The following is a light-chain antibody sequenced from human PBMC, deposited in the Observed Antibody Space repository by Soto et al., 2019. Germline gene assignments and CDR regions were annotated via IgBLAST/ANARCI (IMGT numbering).Light chain of an antibody. CDR2: DTS. CDR3: QETSSAPFT. CDR1: QNINTY. Sequence: DIQLTQSPSSLSASVGDRVTMTCGASQNINTYLNWYQQKAGKAPKLLIFDTSTLQSGVPSRFSGSGSRTHFTLTISSLQPEDFVTYYCQETSSAPFTFGPGTTVDI. J-gene: IGKJ3*01. V-gene: IGKV1-39*01.